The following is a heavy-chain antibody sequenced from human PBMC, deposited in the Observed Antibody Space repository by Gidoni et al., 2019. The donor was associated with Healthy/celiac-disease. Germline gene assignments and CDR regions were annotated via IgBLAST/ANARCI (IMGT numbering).Heavy chain of an antibody. CDR1: GFTFSTSD. Sequence: EVQLVESGGGLVQRGGSLSLSCAASGFTFSTSDMNWVHKAPGKGLAWVSGVSWNGSRTHYADSVKGRFIISRDNSRNTLYLQTNSLRAEDTAVYYCVSSSITMVRGVIINSLGSLSYWGQGTLVTVSS. CDR3: VSSSITMVRGVIINSLGSLSY. CDR2: VSWNGSRT. V-gene: IGHV3-35*01. J-gene: IGHJ4*02. D-gene: IGHD3-10*01.